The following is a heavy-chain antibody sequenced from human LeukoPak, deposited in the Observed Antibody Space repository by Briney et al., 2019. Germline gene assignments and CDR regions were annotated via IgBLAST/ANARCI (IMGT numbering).Heavy chain of an antibody. CDR3: ATSRTFDY. CDR2: IKQDGSEK. Sequence: GGSLRLSCAASGFTFSSSPMGWVRQAPGKGLEWVANIKQDGSEKYYVDSVKGRFTISRDNAKNSLYLQMNSLRAEDTAVYYCATSRTFDYWGQGTLVTVSS. CDR1: GFTFSSSP. V-gene: IGHV3-7*01. D-gene: IGHD1-14*01. J-gene: IGHJ4*02.